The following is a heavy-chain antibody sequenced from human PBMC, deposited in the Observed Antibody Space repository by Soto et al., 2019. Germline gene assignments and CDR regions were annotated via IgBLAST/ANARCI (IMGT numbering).Heavy chain of an antibody. J-gene: IGHJ5*02. CDR3: AKDSGYSSSWYNWFDP. CDR1: GFTFSSYG. D-gene: IGHD6-13*01. V-gene: IGHV3-30*18. CDR2: ISYDGSNK. Sequence: QVHLVESGGGVVQPGRSLRLSCAASGFTFSSYGMHWVRQAPGKGLEWMAFISYDGSNKYYPDSVKGRFTISRDNSKNTLYLQMNSLRAEDTAVYYCAKDSGYSSSWYNWFDPWGQGTLVTVSS.